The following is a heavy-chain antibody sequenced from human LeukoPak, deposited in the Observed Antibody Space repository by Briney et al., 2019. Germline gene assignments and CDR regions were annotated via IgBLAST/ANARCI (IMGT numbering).Heavy chain of an antibody. CDR3: ARDSSENWFDP. D-gene: IGHD3-22*01. J-gene: IGHJ5*02. V-gene: IGHV3-21*01. CDR2: ISSSSSYI. CDR1: GVTFSSYS. Sequence: GGSLRLSCAASGVTFSSYSMNWVRQAPGKGLEWVSFISSSSSYIYYADSVKGRFTISRDNAKNSLYLQMNSLRAEDTAVYYCARDSSENWFDPWGQGTLVTVSS.